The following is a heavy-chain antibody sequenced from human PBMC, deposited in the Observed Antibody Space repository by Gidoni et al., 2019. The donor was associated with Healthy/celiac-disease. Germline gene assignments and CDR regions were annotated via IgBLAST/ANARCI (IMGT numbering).Heavy chain of an antibody. CDR2: ISSSSSYI. J-gene: IGHJ6*02. CDR3: ARDLANYYGVDV. V-gene: IGHV3-21*01. D-gene: IGHD3-16*01. Sequence: EVQLVESGGGLVKPGGSLRLSCAASGFTFSSYSMNWVRQAPGKGLEWVSSISSSSSYIYYADSVKGRFTISRDNAKNSLYLQMNSLRAEDTAVYYCARDLANYYGVDVWGQGTTVTVSS. CDR1: GFTFSSYS.